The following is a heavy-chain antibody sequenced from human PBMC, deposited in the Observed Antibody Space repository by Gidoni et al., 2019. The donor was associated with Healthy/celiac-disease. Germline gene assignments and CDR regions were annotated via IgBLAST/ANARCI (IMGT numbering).Heavy chain of an antibody. J-gene: IGHJ4*02. CDR3: AKDQITVPNRWELLYDY. CDR1: GFTFSSYG. D-gene: IGHD1-26*01. V-gene: IGHV3-30*18. CDR2: ISYDGSNK. Sequence: QVQLVESGGGVVQPGRSLRLSCAASGFTFSSYGMHWVRQAPAKGLEWVAVISYDGSNKYYADSVKGRFTISRDNSKNTLYLQMNSLRAEDTAVYYCAKDQITVPNRWELLYDYWGQGTLVTVSS.